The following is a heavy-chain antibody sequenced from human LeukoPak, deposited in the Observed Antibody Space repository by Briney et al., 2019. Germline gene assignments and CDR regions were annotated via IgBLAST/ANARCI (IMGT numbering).Heavy chain of an antibody. D-gene: IGHD2/OR15-2a*01. J-gene: IGHJ6*02. V-gene: IGHV3-74*01. CDR3: ASYLTSIPSGMDV. Sequence: QPGGSLRLSCAASGFAFSRYWMHWLRQGPVKGLVWVSRISTDGSSSTYADSVKGRFTISRDNGKNTLYLQMNSLRAEDTAGYYCASYLTSIPSGMDVWGQGTTVIVSS. CDR2: ISTDGSSS. CDR1: GFAFSRYW.